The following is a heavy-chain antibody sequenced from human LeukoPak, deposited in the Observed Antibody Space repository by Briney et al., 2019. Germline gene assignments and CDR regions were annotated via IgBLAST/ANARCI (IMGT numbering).Heavy chain of an antibody. J-gene: IGHJ4*02. CDR1: GFTFSSYG. CDR3: AKDLAYCGGDWSQL. V-gene: IGHV3-33*06. D-gene: IGHD2-21*02. Sequence: PSGSLRLSCAASGFTFSSYGMHWVRQAPGKGLEWVAVIWYDGSNKYYADSVKGRFTISRDNSKTTLYLQRTSRRAQDTAVYYCAKDLAYCGGDWSQLWGQKTLVTVSS. CDR2: IWYDGSNK.